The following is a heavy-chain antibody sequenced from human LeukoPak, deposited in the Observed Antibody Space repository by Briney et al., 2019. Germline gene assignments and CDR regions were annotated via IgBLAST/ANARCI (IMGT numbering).Heavy chain of an antibody. CDR1: GGSISSYY. J-gene: IGHJ4*02. CDR2: IYYSGST. Sequence: SETLSLTCTVSGGSISSYYWSWIAQAPGKGLECVGYIYYSGSTNYNPSLKSRITISVDMSKSQFSLKLSSVTAADTAVYYCARNPVAGLDYWGQGTLVTVSS. D-gene: IGHD6-19*01. CDR3: ARNPVAGLDY. V-gene: IGHV4-59*01.